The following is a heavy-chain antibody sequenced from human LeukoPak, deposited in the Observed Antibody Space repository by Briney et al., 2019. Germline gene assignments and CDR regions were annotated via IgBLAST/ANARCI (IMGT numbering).Heavy chain of an antibody. CDR1: GGSISSFY. Sequence: SETLSLTCTVSGGSISSFYWSWIRQPPGKGLEWIGRIYISGSGSTNYNPSLKSRVTMSVDTSKNQFSLKLSSVTAADTAVYYCARDKRVAVAGTYIYYYYMDVWGNGTTVTISS. CDR2: IYISGSGST. CDR3: ARDKRVAVAGTYIYYYYMDV. V-gene: IGHV4-4*07. D-gene: IGHD6-19*01. J-gene: IGHJ6*03.